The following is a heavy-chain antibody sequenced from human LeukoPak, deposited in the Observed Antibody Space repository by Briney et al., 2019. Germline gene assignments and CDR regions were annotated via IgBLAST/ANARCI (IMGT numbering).Heavy chain of an antibody. CDR1: GYSFTSYW. Sequence: GESLKISCKAAGYSFTSYWIGRVRQLAGRDLQWMGIIYPGDCDTRYSPSFQRQITISADKSISTAYLQWSRLKASDTAMYYCARRLYYYGSGSYYFDYGGQGTLVTVAS. CDR3: ARRLYYYGSGSYYFDY. D-gene: IGHD3-10*01. CDR2: IYPGDCDT. J-gene: IGHJ4*02. V-gene: IGHV5-51*01.